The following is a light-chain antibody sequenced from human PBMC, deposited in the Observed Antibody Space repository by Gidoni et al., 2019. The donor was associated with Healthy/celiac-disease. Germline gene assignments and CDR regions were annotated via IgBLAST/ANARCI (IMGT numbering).Light chain of an antibody. CDR3: SSYTSSSTLVV. CDR2: EVS. V-gene: IGLV2-14*01. CDR1: SSDVGGYNY. J-gene: IGLJ2*01. Sequence: QSALTQPASVSGSPGQSITISCPGTSSDVGGYNYVSWYQQHPGNAPKLMIYEVSNRPSGVSKRFSGSKSGNTASLTISGLQAEDEAEYYCSSYTSSSTLVVFGGGTKLTVL.